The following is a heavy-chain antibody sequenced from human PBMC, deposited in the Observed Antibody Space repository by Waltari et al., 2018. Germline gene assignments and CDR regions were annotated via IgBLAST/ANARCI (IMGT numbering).Heavy chain of an antibody. J-gene: IGHJ6*02. CDR2: RGNT. Sequence: QVQLVQSGAEVKKPGDSVKVSCKAAGYTFTTYTVTWVRQAPGQGLEWMGRGNTNYAQKFQDRVSMTTDTSTSTAYMELTSLRSDDTAVYYCARRTITATNYNGLDVWGQGTTVTVSS. CDR3: ARRTITATNYNGLDV. V-gene: IGHV1-18*04. CDR1: GYTFTTYT. D-gene: IGHD1-20*01.